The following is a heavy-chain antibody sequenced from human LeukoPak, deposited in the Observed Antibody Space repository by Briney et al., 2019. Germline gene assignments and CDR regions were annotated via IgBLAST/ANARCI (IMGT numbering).Heavy chain of an antibody. CDR3: ARDPEPSGYYDYYYYGMDV. Sequence: SQTLSLTCTVSGGSITSGTDDWSCIRQPAGKGLERIGGIYASASTNYNPSLKSRVSISVDTSKNQFSLKLSSVTAADTAVYYCARDPEPSGYYDYYYYGMDVWGQGTTVTVSS. D-gene: IGHD3-22*01. V-gene: IGHV4-61*02. J-gene: IGHJ6*02. CDR1: GGSITSGTDD. CDR2: IYASAST.